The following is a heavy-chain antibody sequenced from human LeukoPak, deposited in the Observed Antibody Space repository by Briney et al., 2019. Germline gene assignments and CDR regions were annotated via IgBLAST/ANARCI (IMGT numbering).Heavy chain of an antibody. V-gene: IGHV3-30*02. D-gene: IGHD1-1*01. CDR2: IRYDGSNK. CDR3: ARVSGTTSRAFDP. J-gene: IGHJ5*02. Sequence: GGSLRLSCAASGFTVSSNYMSWVRQAPGKGLEWVAFIRYDGSNKYYADSVKGRFTISRDNSKNTLYLQMNSLRAEDTAVYYCARVSGTTSRAFDPWGQGTLVTVSS. CDR1: GFTVSSNY.